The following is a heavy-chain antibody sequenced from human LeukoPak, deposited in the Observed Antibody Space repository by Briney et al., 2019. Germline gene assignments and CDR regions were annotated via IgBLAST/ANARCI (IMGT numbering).Heavy chain of an antibody. CDR2: ITKKIDGGTT. V-gene: IGHV3-15*01. J-gene: IGHJ4*02. Sequence: GGSLRLSCTASGFTFSNAWMSWVRQAPGKGLEWVGRITKKIDGGTTTYAAPVRGRFTISRDDSKDTPYLQMNSLKTDDTAVYYCTRGPRPFDYWGQGTLVTVSS. CDR1: GFTFSNAW. CDR3: TRGPRPFDY.